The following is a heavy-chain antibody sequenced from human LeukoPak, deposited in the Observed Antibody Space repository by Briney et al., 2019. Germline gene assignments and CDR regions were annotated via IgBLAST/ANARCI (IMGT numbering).Heavy chain of an antibody. D-gene: IGHD1-26*01. CDR1: GYTFTSYD. CDR3: ARSSVGATQAGFDN. J-gene: IGHJ4*02. Sequence: ASVKVSCKASGYTFTSYDINWVRQATGQGLEWMGWMNPNSGNTGYAQKFQGRVTMTRNTSISTAYMELSSLRSEDTAVYYCARSSVGATQAGFDNGGQGPRVTVPS. V-gene: IGHV1-8*01. CDR2: MNPNSGNT.